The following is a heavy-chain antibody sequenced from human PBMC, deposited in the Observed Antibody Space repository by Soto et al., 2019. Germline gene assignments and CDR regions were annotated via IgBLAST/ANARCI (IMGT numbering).Heavy chain of an antibody. J-gene: IGHJ4*02. Sequence: GGSLRLSCAASGFTFSSYGMHWVRQAPGKGLEWVAVISYDGSNKYYADSVKGRFTISRDNSKNTLYLQMNSLRAEDTAVYYCAKDHPDYYGSGSPDYWGQGTLVTVSS. V-gene: IGHV3-30*18. CDR1: GFTFSSYG. CDR2: ISYDGSNK. CDR3: AKDHPDYYGSGSPDY. D-gene: IGHD3-10*01.